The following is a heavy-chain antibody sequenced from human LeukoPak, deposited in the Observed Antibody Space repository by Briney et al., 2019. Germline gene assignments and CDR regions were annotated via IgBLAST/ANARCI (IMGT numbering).Heavy chain of an antibody. CDR1: GFTFSSYW. Sequence: GGSLRLSCAASGFTFSSYWMNWVRQAPGKGLVWVSRIAGDGSSTTYADSVKGRFSISRDNAKNTLYLQMNSLRVEDTAVYYCARGRPHGNDYWGQGTLVTVSS. D-gene: IGHD4-23*01. V-gene: IGHV3-74*01. J-gene: IGHJ4*02. CDR2: IAGDGSST. CDR3: ARGRPHGNDY.